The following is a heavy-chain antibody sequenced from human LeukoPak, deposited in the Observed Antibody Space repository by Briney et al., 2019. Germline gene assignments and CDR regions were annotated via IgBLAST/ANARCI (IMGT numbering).Heavy chain of an antibody. Sequence: ASVKVSCKASGYTFTSYDINWVRQATGQGLEWMGWTNPNSGNTGYAQKFQGRVTMTRNTSISTAYMELSSLRSEDTAVYYCARSRYDSSGSDYWGQGTLVSVSS. CDR3: ARSRYDSSGSDY. CDR1: GYTFTSYD. J-gene: IGHJ4*02. V-gene: IGHV1-8*01. CDR2: TNPNSGNT. D-gene: IGHD3-22*01.